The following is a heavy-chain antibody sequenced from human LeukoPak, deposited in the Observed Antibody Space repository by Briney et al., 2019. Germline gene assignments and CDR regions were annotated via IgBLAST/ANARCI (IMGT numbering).Heavy chain of an antibody. CDR1: GGSISSYY. V-gene: IGHV4-59*12. Sequence: SETLSLTCTVSGGSISSYYWSWIRQPPGKGLEWIGYIYYSGSTNYNPSPKSRRVTISVDTSKNQFSLKLSSVTAADTAVYYCARVRPGGPRAPDYWGQGTLVTVSS. CDR2: IYYSGST. CDR3: ARVRPGGPRAPDY. J-gene: IGHJ4*02.